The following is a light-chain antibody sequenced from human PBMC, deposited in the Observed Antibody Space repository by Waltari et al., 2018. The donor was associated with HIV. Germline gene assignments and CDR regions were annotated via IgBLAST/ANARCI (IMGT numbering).Light chain of an antibody. CDR2: GNN. CDR1: SSNIGAGYD. V-gene: IGLV1-40*01. Sequence: QSVLTQPPSVSGAPGQRVTFSCTGSSSNIGAGYDVHWYQQLPGTAPKLLIYGNNNRPSGVPDRFSGSKSGNTASLTISGLQAEDEADYYCCSYAGSGTFGGGTKLTVL. J-gene: IGLJ2*01. CDR3: CSYAGSGT.